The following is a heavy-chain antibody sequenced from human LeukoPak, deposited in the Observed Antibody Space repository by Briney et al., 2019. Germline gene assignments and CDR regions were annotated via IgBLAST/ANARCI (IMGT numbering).Heavy chain of an antibody. CDR2: ISSSGGTI. V-gene: IGHV3-11*01. Sequence: GGSLRLSCVASGFTYSDYYMSWIRQAPGKGLECVSYISSSGGTIYYADSVKGRFTISRDNAKNSLYLQMNSLRAEDTAVYYCARDREPTDAFDIWGQGTMVTVSS. CDR3: ARDREPTDAFDI. D-gene: IGHD1-26*01. J-gene: IGHJ3*02. CDR1: GFTYSDYY.